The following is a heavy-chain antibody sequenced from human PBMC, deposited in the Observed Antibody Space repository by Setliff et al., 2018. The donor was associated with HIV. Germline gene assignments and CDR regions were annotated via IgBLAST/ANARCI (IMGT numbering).Heavy chain of an antibody. CDR3: ARDRGRPDSFDI. CDR1: GFTFNTYA. J-gene: IGHJ3*02. D-gene: IGHD1-26*01. V-gene: IGHV3-23*01. Sequence: GGSLRLSCAASGFTFNTYAMSWVRQAPGKGLEWVSVISGSGGSAFYADSVKGRFTISRDNSKNTLYLLMNGLRVEDTAVYYCARDRGRPDSFDIWGQGTMVTVSS. CDR2: ISGSGGSA.